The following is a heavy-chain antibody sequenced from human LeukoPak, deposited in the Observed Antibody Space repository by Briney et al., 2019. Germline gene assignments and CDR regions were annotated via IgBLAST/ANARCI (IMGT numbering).Heavy chain of an antibody. CDR1: GGSISSGSYY. CDR3: ARDLGFTYYDFWSGYFMGDAFDI. Sequence: SETLSLTCTVSGGSISSGSYYWSWIRQPAGKGLERIGRIYTSGSTNYNPSLKSRVTISVDTSKSQFSLKLSSVSAADTAVYYCARDLGFTYYDFWSGYFMGDAFDIWGQGTMVTVSS. D-gene: IGHD3-3*01. CDR2: IYTSGST. V-gene: IGHV4-61*02. J-gene: IGHJ3*02.